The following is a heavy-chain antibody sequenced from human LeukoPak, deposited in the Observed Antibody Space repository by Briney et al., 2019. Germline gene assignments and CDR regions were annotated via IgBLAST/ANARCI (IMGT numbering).Heavy chain of an antibody. D-gene: IGHD3-9*01. Sequence: GGSLRLSCAASGYIFCNYAMYWLPHAPGKALVCLSSISGRSDNTYYADSVKGRFTLSRDSSKNTLYLQMNSLRADDTAVYYCAKWGDYDVLTGYYVSDFWGQGTLVTVSS. J-gene: IGHJ4*02. CDR1: GYIFCNYA. CDR2: ISGRSDNT. V-gene: IGHV3-23*01. CDR3: AKWGDYDVLTGYYVSDF.